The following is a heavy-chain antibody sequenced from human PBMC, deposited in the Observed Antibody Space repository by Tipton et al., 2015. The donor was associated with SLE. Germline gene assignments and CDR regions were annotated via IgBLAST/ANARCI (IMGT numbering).Heavy chain of an antibody. CDR2: VYYSGST. J-gene: IGHJ4*02. CDR3: ARGSPTGTTRLDY. D-gene: IGHD1-7*01. CDR1: GGSFSGYY. Sequence: TLSLTCAVYGGSFSGYYWSWIRQPPGKEPEWIGSVYYSGSTYYTPSLKSRVTISVDTSKAQFSLRLTSVTAADTAVYYCARGSPTGTTRLDYWGRGTLVTVSS. V-gene: IGHV4-34*01.